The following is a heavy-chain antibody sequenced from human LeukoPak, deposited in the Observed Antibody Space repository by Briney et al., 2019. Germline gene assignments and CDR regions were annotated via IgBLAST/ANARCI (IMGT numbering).Heavy chain of an antibody. V-gene: IGHV3-53*01. Sequence: GGSLRLSCAASGFTVSTNYMSWVRQAPGKGLEWVSVIYSGGSTCYADSVKGRFTISRDSSKNTLYFQMNSLRAEDTAVYYCARVVWMAAGMNYYPDYWGQGTLVTVSS. CDR1: GFTVSTNY. CDR2: IYSGGST. D-gene: IGHD6-13*01. J-gene: IGHJ4*02. CDR3: ARVVWMAAGMNYYPDY.